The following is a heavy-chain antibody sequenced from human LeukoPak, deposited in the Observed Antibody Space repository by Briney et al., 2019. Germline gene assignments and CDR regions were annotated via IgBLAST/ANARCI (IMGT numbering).Heavy chain of an antibody. J-gene: IGHJ6*03. CDR3: AKEGTSSSWYYYYYYVDV. Sequence: PGGSLRLSCAASGFTFSSYGMHWVRQAPGKGLEWVAVIWYDGSNKYYADSVKGRFTISRDNSKNTLYLQMNSLRAEDTAVYYCAKEGTSSSWYYYYYYVDVWGKGTTVTVSS. V-gene: IGHV3-33*06. CDR1: GFTFSSYG. CDR2: IWYDGSNK. D-gene: IGHD6-13*01.